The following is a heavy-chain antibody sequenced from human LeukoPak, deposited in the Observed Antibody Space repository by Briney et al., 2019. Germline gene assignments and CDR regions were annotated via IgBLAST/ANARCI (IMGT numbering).Heavy chain of an antibody. CDR1: GFTFSGFW. J-gene: IGHJ6*02. V-gene: IGHV3-7*01. CDR3: ARDPGSGYFL. Sequence: PTGGSLRLSCAVSGFTFSGFWMSWSRQAPRKGLEWVASINSDGSEGYYADVVKGRFTISRDNAKNSLYLQINSLRAEDTAVYYCARDPGSGYFLWGQGTTVTVSS. D-gene: IGHD3-3*01. CDR2: INSDGSEG.